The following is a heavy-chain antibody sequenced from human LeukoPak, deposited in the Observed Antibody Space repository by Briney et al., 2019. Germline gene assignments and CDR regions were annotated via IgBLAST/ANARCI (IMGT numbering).Heavy chain of an antibody. CDR3: ARIWFGELFPFDY. CDR1: GFSLSASAVG. D-gene: IGHD3-10*01. CDR2: IYWNNNE. Sequence: SGPTLVKPTQTLTLTCTFSGFSLSASAVGVGWIRQPPGKALEWLALIYWNNNERYSPSLKSRLTITKDTSRNQVVLTMTNVDPLDTGTYYCARIWFGELFPFDYWGQGTLVTVSS. V-gene: IGHV2-5*01. J-gene: IGHJ4*02.